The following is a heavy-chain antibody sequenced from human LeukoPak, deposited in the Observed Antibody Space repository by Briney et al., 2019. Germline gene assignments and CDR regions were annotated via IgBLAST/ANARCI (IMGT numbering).Heavy chain of an antibody. CDR2: IYYSGST. CDR3: ARSIAALAAVLDY. CDR1: GGSISSYY. D-gene: IGHD6-6*01. J-gene: IGHJ4*02. V-gene: IGHV4-59*01. Sequence: SETLSLTCTVSGGSISSYYGSWIRQPPGKGLEWIGYIYYSGSTNYNPSLKSRVTISVDTSKNQFSLKLSSVTAADTAVYYCARSIAALAAVLDYWGQGTLVTVCS.